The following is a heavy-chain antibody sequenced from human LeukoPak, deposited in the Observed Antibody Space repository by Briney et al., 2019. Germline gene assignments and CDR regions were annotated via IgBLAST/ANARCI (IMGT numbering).Heavy chain of an antibody. Sequence: PGRSLRLSCAASGFTFSSYSMNWVRQAPGKGLEWVSSISSSSSYIYYADSVKGRFTISRDNAKNSLYLQMNSLRAEDTAVYYCARVEGYYIGDYFDYWGQGTLVTVSS. CDR1: GFTFSSYS. D-gene: IGHD3-10*02. J-gene: IGHJ4*02. CDR3: ARVEGYYIGDYFDY. CDR2: ISSSSSYI. V-gene: IGHV3-21*01.